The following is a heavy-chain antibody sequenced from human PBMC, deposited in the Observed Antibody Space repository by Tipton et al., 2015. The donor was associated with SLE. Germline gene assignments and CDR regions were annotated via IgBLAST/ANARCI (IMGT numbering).Heavy chain of an antibody. V-gene: IGHV3-23*01. CDR1: GFTFSSYA. Sequence: SLRLSCAASGFTFSSYAMSWVRQAPGKGLEWVSGISWNSGSIGYADSVKGRFTISRDNSKNTLYLQMNSLRAEDTAVYYCARVGRITMMELDYWGQGTLVTVSS. CDR3: ARVGRITMMELDY. J-gene: IGHJ4*02. CDR2: ISWNSGSI. D-gene: IGHD3-22*01.